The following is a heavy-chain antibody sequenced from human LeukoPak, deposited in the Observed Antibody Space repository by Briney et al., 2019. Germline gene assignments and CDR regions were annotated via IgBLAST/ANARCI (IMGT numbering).Heavy chain of an antibody. D-gene: IGHD3-22*01. CDR2: INHSGST. Sequence: SETLSLTCAVYGGSFSDYYWRWIRQPPGKGLEWIGEINHSGSTNYNPSLKSRVTISVDTSKNQFSLKLSSVTAADTAVYYCARGYYYDGSGYYSWGQGTLVTVSS. CDR1: GGSFSDYY. CDR3: ARGYYYDGSGYYS. J-gene: IGHJ4*02. V-gene: IGHV4-34*01.